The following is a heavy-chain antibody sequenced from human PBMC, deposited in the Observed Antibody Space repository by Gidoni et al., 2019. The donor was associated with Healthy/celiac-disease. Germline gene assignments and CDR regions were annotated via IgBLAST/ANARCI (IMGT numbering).Heavy chain of an antibody. Sequence: VQLVASGCGLVKPGRSLRLSCTASGFTFGPYAMSWFRQAPGKGLEWVGVIRSKAYGGTTEYAASVKGRFTISRDDSKSIAYLQMNSLKTEDTAVYYCTRANAAMAKYYFDYWGQGTLVTVSS. CDR2: IRSKAYGGTT. CDR1: GFTFGPYA. J-gene: IGHJ4*02. D-gene: IGHD5-18*01. CDR3: TRANAAMAKYYFDY. V-gene: IGHV3-49*05.